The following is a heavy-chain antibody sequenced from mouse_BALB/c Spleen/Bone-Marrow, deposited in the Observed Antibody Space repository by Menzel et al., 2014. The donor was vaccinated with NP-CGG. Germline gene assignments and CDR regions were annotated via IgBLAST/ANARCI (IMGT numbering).Heavy chain of an antibody. V-gene: IGHV3-5*02. CDR2: IYYSGTI. CDR1: GISITTGNYR. Sequence: VQLKHSGPGLVKPSQTVSLTCTVTGISITTGNYRWGWIRQFPGNKLEWIGYIYYSGTITYNPSLTSRTTITRDTSKNQFFLEMNSLTAEDTATYYCARGAMITTGYFDYWGQGTTLTVSS. D-gene: IGHD2-4*01. J-gene: IGHJ2*01. CDR3: ARGAMITTGYFDY.